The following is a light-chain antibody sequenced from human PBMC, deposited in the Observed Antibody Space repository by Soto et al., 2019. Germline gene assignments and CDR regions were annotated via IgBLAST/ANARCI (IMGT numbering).Light chain of an antibody. CDR3: QKSDHLPL. V-gene: IGKV1-33*01. CDR2: DAS. CDR1: QDIGNS. Sequence: DIQMTQSPPSLSASVGDRVTITCQASQDIGNSLNWFQHKPGKAPNLVIYDASNLEIGVPSRFSGSGSGTDFTFTISSLRPEESATYYCQKSDHLPLFGPGTKVESK. J-gene: IGKJ3*01.